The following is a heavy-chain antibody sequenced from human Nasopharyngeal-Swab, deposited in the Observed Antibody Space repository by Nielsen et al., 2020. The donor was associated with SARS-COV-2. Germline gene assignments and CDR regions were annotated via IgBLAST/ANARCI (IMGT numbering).Heavy chain of an antibody. D-gene: IGHD3-3*01. CDR2: IYYSGST. J-gene: IGHJ5*02. Sequence: WIRQPPGKGLEWIGYIYYSGSTNYNPSLKSRVTISVDTSKNQFSLKLSSVTAADTAVYYCARATWSGYSLGWFDPWGQGTLVIVSS. V-gene: IGHV4-59*01. CDR3: ARATWSGYSLGWFDP.